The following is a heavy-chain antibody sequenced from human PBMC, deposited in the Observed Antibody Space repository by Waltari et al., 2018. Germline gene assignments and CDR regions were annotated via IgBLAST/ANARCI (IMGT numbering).Heavy chain of an antibody. CDR3: ARGTAARPFDY. Sequence: QVQLVQSGAEVKKPGASVKVSCKASGYTFTGYYMHWVRQAPGQGLEWMGWINPNSGGTNYAKKFQGRVTMTRDTSISTAYMELSRLRSDDTAVYYCARGTAARPFDYWGQGTLVTVSS. J-gene: IGHJ4*02. V-gene: IGHV1-2*02. CDR1: GYTFTGYY. CDR2: INPNSGGT. D-gene: IGHD6-6*01.